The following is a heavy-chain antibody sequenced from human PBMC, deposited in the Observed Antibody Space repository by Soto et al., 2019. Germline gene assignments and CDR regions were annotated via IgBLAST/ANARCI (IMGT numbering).Heavy chain of an antibody. CDR3: ARASTTWCDP. J-gene: IGHJ5*02. D-gene: IGHD4-17*01. Sequence: ASVQVSCMTSGYTFTKYHIHWVRQAPGQGLEWMGIINPSGGLTTYAQKFQGRVTMTRDTSTSTVYMELSSLRSDDTAVYYCARASTTWCDPWGQGALVTVS. CDR1: GYTFTKYH. CDR2: INPSGGLT. V-gene: IGHV1-46*01.